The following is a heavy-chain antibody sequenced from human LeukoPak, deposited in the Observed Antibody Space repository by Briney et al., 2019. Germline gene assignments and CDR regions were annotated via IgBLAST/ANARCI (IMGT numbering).Heavy chain of an antibody. CDR1: GYTFIAYH. CDR2: IHPSSGAT. CDR3: ARDLPFED. V-gene: IGHV1-2*06. J-gene: IGHJ4*02. D-gene: IGHD2/OR15-2a*01. Sequence: GASVNVSCKASGYTFIAYHMHWVRQAPGQGLEWMGRIHPSSGATNYAQRFQGGVTLTRDTSINTAYMELSRLTSDDTAVYYCARDLPFEDWGQGTLVTVSS.